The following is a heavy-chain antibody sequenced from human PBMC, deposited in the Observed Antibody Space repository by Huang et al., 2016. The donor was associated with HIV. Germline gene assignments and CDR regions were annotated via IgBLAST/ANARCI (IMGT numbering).Heavy chain of an antibody. J-gene: IGHJ4*02. V-gene: IGHV4-59*13. CDR2: GYVNGHT. CDR1: GDSMNSSY. Sequence: QVHLRESGPGLVKPSETLSLSCSVSGDSMNSSYWNWVRQPPGKGPEWIGHGYVNGHTKYNPALRRRVTLSVDTSKKQFYLKLNSVTAGDTAVYYCARRGVAAKHFDFWGQGIVVSVSS. CDR3: ARRGVAAKHFDF. D-gene: IGHD3-10*01.